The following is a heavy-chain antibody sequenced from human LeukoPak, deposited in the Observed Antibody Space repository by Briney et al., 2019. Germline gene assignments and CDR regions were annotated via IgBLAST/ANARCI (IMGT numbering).Heavy chain of an antibody. CDR2: IGTAGDP. Sequence: GGSLRLSCAASGFTFSSYDMHWVRQATGKGLEWVSAIGTAGDPYYPGSVKGRFTISRENAKNSLYLQMNSLRAGDTAVYYCARGGLDSYGHYFDYWGQGTLATVSS. J-gene: IGHJ4*02. CDR1: GFTFSSYD. D-gene: IGHD5-18*01. V-gene: IGHV3-13*05. CDR3: ARGGLDSYGHYFDY.